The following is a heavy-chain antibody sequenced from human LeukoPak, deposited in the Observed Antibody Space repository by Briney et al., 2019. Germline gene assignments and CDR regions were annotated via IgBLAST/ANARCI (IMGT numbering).Heavy chain of an antibody. D-gene: IGHD4-17*01. V-gene: IGHV4-34*01. CDR1: GGSFSGYY. Sequence: SETVSLTCDVYGGSFSGYYWSWIRQPPGKGLDWIGEINHSGDTNYNPSLKSRVTTSVGTSTNQFSLKLSSVTVADTAVYYCARGPDMTTVTPTNYYYAAMDVWGQGTTVTVPS. CDR3: ARGPDMTTVTPTNYYYAAMDV. CDR2: INHSGDT. J-gene: IGHJ6*02.